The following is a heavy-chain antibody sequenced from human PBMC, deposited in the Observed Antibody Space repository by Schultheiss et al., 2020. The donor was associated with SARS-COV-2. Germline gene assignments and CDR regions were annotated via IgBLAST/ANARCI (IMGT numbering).Heavy chain of an antibody. Sequence: GGSLRLSCAASGFTVSSYSMNWVRQAPGKGLEWVSYISSSSSTIYYADSVKGRFTISRDNAKNSLYLQMNSLRDEDTAVYYCARDKGPQQWLAYNWFDPWGQGTLVTGSS. CDR3: ARDKGPQQWLAYNWFDP. CDR1: GFTVSSYS. J-gene: IGHJ5*02. CDR2: ISSSSSTI. V-gene: IGHV3-48*02. D-gene: IGHD6-19*01.